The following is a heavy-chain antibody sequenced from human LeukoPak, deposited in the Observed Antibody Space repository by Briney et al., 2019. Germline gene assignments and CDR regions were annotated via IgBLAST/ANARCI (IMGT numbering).Heavy chain of an antibody. CDR2: IWYDGSNK. D-gene: IGHD6-13*01. Sequence: PGGSLRLSCAASGFTFSSYGMHWVRQAPGKGLEWVAVIWYDGSNKYYADSVKGRFTISRDNSKNTLYLQMNSLRAEDTAVYYCARGSSSWLPYFDYWGQGTLVTVSS. CDR1: GFTFSSYG. V-gene: IGHV3-33*01. J-gene: IGHJ4*02. CDR3: ARGSSSWLPYFDY.